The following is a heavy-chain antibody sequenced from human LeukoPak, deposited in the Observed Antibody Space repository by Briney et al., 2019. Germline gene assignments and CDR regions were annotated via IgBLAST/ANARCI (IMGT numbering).Heavy chain of an antibody. J-gene: IGHJ4*02. D-gene: IGHD3-22*01. Sequence: GASVKVSCKASGYTFTSYGISWVRQAPGQGVEWMGLISAYNGNTNYAQKLQGRVTMTTDTSTSPAYMELRSLRSDDTAESYCARVYYGDYMAYWGQGTLVTVSS. V-gene: IGHV1-18*01. CDR2: ISAYNGNT. CDR1: GYTFTSYG. CDR3: ARVYYGDYMAY.